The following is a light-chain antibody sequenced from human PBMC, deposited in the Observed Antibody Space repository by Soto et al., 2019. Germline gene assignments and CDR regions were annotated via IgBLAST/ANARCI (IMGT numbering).Light chain of an antibody. J-gene: IGKJ5*01. Sequence: DIQMTQSPSTLSASLGDRVTITCRASQSIGDSLAWYRQRPGKAPNLLIYTGSSLHSGVPSRFSGSGAGTDCTRTINSLQPEDFETYYCQQAASFPITFGQGTRLEIK. CDR2: TGS. V-gene: IGKV1-12*01. CDR1: QSIGDS. CDR3: QQAASFPIT.